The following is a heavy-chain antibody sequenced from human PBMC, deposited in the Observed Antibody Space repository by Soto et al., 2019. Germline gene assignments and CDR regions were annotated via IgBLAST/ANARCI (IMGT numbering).Heavy chain of an antibody. J-gene: IGHJ6*02. V-gene: IGHV1-69*01. CDR1: GGTFSSYA. CDR2: IIPISGTA. Sequence: QVQLVQSGAEVKKPGSSVKVSCKASGGTFSSYAIRWVRQAPGQGLEWMGGIIPISGTANYAQKFQGRVTITADESTSTAYMELSSLRSEDTAVYYCARSQGSSTSLEIYYYYYDGMDVWGQGTTVTVSS. CDR3: ARSQGSSTSLEIYYYYYDGMDV. D-gene: IGHD2-2*01.